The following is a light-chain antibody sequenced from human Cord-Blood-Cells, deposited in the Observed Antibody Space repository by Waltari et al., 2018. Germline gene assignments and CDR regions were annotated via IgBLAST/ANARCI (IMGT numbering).Light chain of an antibody. V-gene: IGKV3-20*01. CDR3: QQYGSSPPRFT. CDR1: QSVSSSY. J-gene: IGKJ3*01. CDR2: GAS. Sequence: EIVLTQSPGTLSLSPGERATLSCMASQSVSSSYLAWYQQKPGQAPRLLIYGASSRATGIPDRFSGSGSGTDFSLTISRLEPEDFAVYYCQQYGSSPPRFTFGPGTKVDIK.